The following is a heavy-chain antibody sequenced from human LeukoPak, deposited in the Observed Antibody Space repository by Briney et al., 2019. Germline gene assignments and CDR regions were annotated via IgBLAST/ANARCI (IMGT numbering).Heavy chain of an antibody. Sequence: SETPSLTCTVSGGFISSSSYYWGCIRQPPGKGLEWIGSIYYSGSTYYNPSLKSRVTISVDTSKNQFSLKLSSVTAADTAVYYCARHLYGSGSYYFLEGFDYWGQGTLVTVSS. V-gene: IGHV4-39*01. CDR2: IYYSGST. CDR1: GGFISSSSYY. CDR3: ARHLYGSGSYYFLEGFDY. J-gene: IGHJ4*02. D-gene: IGHD3-10*01.